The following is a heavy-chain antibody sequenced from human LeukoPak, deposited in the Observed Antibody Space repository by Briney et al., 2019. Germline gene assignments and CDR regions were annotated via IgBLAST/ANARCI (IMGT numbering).Heavy chain of an antibody. J-gene: IGHJ3*02. Sequence: GGSLRLSCAASGFTFDDDAMHWVRQAPGKGLEWVSGISWNSGFIGYADSVKGRFTISRDNAKNSLYLQMNSLRAEDTALYYCAKGRGYNWEVGAFDIWGQGTMVTVSS. CDR1: GFTFDDDA. V-gene: IGHV3-9*01. CDR2: ISWNSGFI. CDR3: AKGRGYNWEVGAFDI. D-gene: IGHD1-1*01.